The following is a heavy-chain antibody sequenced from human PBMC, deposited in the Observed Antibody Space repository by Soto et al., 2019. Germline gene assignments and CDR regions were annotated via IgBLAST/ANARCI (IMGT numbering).Heavy chain of an antibody. V-gene: IGHV1-8*01. D-gene: IGHD6-19*01. J-gene: IGHJ4*02. CDR2: MNPNSGNT. CDR1: GYTFTSYD. Sequence: GASVKVSCKASGYTFTSYDINWVRQATGQGLEWMGWMNPNSGNTGYAQKFQGRVTMTRNTSISTAYMELSSLRAEDTAVYYCAREYSSAWKTFDYWGQGTLVTVSS. CDR3: AREYSSAWKTFDY.